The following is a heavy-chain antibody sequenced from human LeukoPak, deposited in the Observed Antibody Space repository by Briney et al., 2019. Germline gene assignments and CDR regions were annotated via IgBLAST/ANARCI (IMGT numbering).Heavy chain of an antibody. CDR3: ARHSSIGGTYYYHSSGYSHREGCDY. CDR1: GYSFTIYW. J-gene: IGHJ4*02. D-gene: IGHD3-22*01. CDR2: IYPGDSDT. V-gene: IGHV5-51*01. Sequence: VESLKISCKGSGYSFTIYWIGWVRQMPGKGLEWIGIIYPGDSDTRYSPSFQGQVTISAGKSISTAYLQWSSLKASDTAMYYCARHSSIGGTYYYHSSGYSHREGCDYWGQGTLVTVSS.